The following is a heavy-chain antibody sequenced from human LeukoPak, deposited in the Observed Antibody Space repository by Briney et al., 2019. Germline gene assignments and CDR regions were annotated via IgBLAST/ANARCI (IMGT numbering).Heavy chain of an antibody. J-gene: IGHJ4*02. Sequence: SETLSLTCTVSGGSISSYYWSWIRQPPGKGLEWIGYIYYSGSTNYNPSLKSRVTISVDTSKNQFSLKLSSVTAADTAVYYCARGGIVTMVRGVSFDYWGQGTLVTVSS. V-gene: IGHV4-59*01. CDR1: GGSISSYY. CDR3: ARGGIVTMVRGVSFDY. CDR2: IYYSGST. D-gene: IGHD3-10*01.